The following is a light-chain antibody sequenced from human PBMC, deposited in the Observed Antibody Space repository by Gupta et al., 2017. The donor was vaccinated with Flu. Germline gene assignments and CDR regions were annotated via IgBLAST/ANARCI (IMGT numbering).Light chain of an antibody. V-gene: IGLV2-18*02. CDR1: SRDIGLYYR. J-gene: IGLJ2*01. Sequence: QSALAQPPSVSGSPGQSVTISCTGTSRDIGLYYRVSWYQQAPGTAPNLLIYDITDRPSGVPERFSGSRSGNTASLTISGLQTEDEADYYCNSHKPSTNVLFGGGTKLTVL. CDR2: DIT. CDR3: NSHKPSTNVL.